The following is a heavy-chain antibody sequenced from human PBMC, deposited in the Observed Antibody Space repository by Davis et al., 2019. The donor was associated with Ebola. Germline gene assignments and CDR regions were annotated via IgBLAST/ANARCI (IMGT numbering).Heavy chain of an antibody. CDR3: ARDALELLIFGYFDY. J-gene: IGHJ4*02. CDR2: ISGSGGST. D-gene: IGHD1-26*01. V-gene: IGHV3-23*01. CDR1: GFTFSSYA. Sequence: GESLKISCAASGFTFSSYAMGWVRQAPGKGLEWVSAISGSGGSTYYADSVKGRFTISRDNAKNSLYLQMNSLRDEDTAVYYCARDALELLIFGYFDYWGQGTLVTVSS.